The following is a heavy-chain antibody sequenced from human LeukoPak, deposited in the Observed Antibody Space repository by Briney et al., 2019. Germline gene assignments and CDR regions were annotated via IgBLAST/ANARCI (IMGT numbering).Heavy chain of an antibody. CDR3: ARDGNPRGRITMVRGAKDDAFDI. CDR2: MSSSGSMT. Sequence: GGSLRLSCAASGFSFSNYEMNWVRQTPGKGLEWVSYMSSSGSMTWYADSVKGRFTISRDNAKNSLYLQMNSLRAENTAVYYCARDGNPRGRITMVRGAKDDAFDIWGQGTMVTVSS. V-gene: IGHV3-48*03. J-gene: IGHJ3*02. D-gene: IGHD3-10*01. CDR1: GFSFSNYE.